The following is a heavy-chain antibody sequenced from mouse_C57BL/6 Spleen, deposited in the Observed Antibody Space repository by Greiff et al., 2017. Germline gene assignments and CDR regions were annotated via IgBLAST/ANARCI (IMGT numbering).Heavy chain of an antibody. CDR3: AREGTNWDFDY. Sequence: EVKLVESEGGLVQPGSSMKLSCTASGFTFSDYYMAWVRQVPEKGLEWVANINYDGSSTYYLDSLKSRFIISRDNAKNILYLQMSSLKSEDTATYYCAREGTNWDFDYWGQGTTLTVSS. D-gene: IGHD4-1*01. CDR1: GFTFSDYY. V-gene: IGHV5-16*01. CDR2: INYDGSST. J-gene: IGHJ2*01.